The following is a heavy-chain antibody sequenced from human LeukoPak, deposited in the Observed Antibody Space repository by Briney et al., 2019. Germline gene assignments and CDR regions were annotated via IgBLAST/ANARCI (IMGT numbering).Heavy chain of an antibody. Sequence: GASVKVSCKASGYTFTGYYMHWVRQAPGQGLEWMGIINPSGGSTSYAQKFQGRVTMTRDTSTSTVYMELSSLRSEDTAVYYCARDQGDVVVVAATPGDGMDVWGQGTTVTVSS. J-gene: IGHJ6*02. CDR1: GYTFTGYY. D-gene: IGHD2-15*01. V-gene: IGHV1-46*01. CDR2: INPSGGST. CDR3: ARDQGDVVVVAATPGDGMDV.